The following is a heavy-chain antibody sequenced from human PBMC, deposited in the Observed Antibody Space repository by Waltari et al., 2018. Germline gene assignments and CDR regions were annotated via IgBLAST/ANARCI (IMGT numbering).Heavy chain of an antibody. CDR1: GFTFSLYG. J-gene: IGHJ4*02. CDR2: TSYDGSQE. CDR3: AKDLGIALANLAY. D-gene: IGHD3-16*01. V-gene: IGHV3-30*18. Sequence: QVQLVESGGGVVQPGRSLRLSCAASGFTFSLYGMHWVRQAPGKGLEWVAGTSYDGSQESYGDSVRGRFTISRDNSKDTLYLQLNRLGAEDTAVYYCAKDLGIALANLAYWGQGTLVTVSS.